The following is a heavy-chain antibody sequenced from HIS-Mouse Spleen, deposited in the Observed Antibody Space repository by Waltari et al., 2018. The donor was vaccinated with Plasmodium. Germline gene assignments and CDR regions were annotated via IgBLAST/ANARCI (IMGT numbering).Heavy chain of an antibody. Sequence: QLQLQESGPGLVKPSETLSLTCTVSGCSISISSYSWGWIRQPPGKGLEWIGSIYYSGSTYYNPSLKSRVTISVDTSKNQFSLRLSSVTAADTAVYYCARDRITGTSYFDYWGQGTLVTVSS. V-gene: IGHV4-39*07. D-gene: IGHD1-7*01. J-gene: IGHJ4*02. CDR2: IYYSGST. CDR1: GCSISISSYS. CDR3: ARDRITGTSYFDY.